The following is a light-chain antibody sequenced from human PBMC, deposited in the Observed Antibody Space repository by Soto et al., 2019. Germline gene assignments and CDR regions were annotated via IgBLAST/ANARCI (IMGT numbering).Light chain of an antibody. V-gene: IGLV1-40*01. J-gene: IGLJ1*01. CDR1: NSNLGAGYD. CDR2: GNR. Sequence: QSVLTQPPSVSGAPGQRVTISCTGNNSNLGAGYDVHWYQQLPGAAPKLVIFGNRNRPSGVPERFSGSKSGTSASLAITGLQAEDEADYYCAAWDDSPTGYVFGTGTKVTVL. CDR3: AAWDDSPTGYV.